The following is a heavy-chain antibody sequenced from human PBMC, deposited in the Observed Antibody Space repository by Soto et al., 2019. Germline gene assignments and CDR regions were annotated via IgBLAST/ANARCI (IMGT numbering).Heavy chain of an antibody. CDR3: ARDGRGYSGYDPVADAFDI. Sequence: SETLSLTCAVSSGSISSSNWWSWVRQPPGKGLEWIGEIYHSGSTNYNPSLKSRVTISVDKSKNQFSLKLSSVTAADTAVYYCARDGRGYSGYDPVADAFDIWGQGTMVTVSS. CDR2: IYHSGST. V-gene: IGHV4-4*02. D-gene: IGHD5-12*01. CDR1: SGSISSSNW. J-gene: IGHJ3*02.